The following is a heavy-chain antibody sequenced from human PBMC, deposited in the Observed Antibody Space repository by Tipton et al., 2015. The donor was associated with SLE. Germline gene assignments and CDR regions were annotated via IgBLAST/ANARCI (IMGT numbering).Heavy chain of an antibody. CDR2: IYTSGST. D-gene: IGHD4/OR15-4a*01. Sequence: TLSLTCTVSGGSISSYYWSRIRQSPGKGLEWIGYIYTSGSTNYNPSLKSRVTISADTSKNQSSLKLSSVTAADTAVYYCARERVLGFDPWGQGTLVTVSS. J-gene: IGHJ5*02. CDR1: GGSISSYY. V-gene: IGHV4-4*08. CDR3: ARERVLGFDP.